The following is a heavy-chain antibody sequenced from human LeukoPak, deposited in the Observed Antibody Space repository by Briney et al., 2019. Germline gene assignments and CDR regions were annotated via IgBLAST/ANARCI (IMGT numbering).Heavy chain of an antibody. V-gene: IGHV1-8*01. D-gene: IGHD3-10*01. J-gene: IGHJ6*03. CDR2: MNPNSGNT. CDR3: ARGGYYYGSGSYSYMDV. CDR1: GYTFTSYD. Sequence: SVKVSCKASGYTFTSYDINWVRQATGQGLEWMGWMNPNSGNTGYAQKFQGRVTMTRNTSISTAYMELSSLRSEDTAVYYCARGGYYYGSGSYSYMDVWGKGTTVTISS.